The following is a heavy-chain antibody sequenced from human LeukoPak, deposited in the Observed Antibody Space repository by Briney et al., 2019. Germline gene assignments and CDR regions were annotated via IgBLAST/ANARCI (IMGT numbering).Heavy chain of an antibody. CDR1: GGSISSGGYS. J-gene: IGHJ4*02. V-gene: IGHV4-30-2*02. CDR2: IYHSGST. Sequence: PSETLSLTCAVSGGSISSGGYSWSWIRQPPGKGLEWIGYIYHSGSTYYNPSLKSRVTISVDRSKNQFSLKLSSVTAADTAVYYCATRGYSGYDSLRFDYWGQGTLVTVSS. CDR3: ATRGYSGYDSLRFDY. D-gene: IGHD5-12*01.